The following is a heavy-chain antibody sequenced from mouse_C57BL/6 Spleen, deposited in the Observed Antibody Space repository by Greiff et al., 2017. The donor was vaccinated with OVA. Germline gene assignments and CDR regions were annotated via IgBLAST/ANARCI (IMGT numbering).Heavy chain of an antibody. CDR2: IYPRDGST. CDR1: GYTFTDHT. D-gene: IGHD1-1*01. V-gene: IGHV1-78*01. CDR3: ARAYYYGSRFYAMDY. J-gene: IGHJ4*01. Sequence: VQLQQSDAELVKPGASVKISCKVSGYTFTDHTIHWMKQRPEQGLEWIGYIYPRDGSTKYNEKFKGKATLTADKSSSTAYMQLNSLTSEDSAVYFCARAYYYGSRFYAMDYWGQGTSVTVSS.